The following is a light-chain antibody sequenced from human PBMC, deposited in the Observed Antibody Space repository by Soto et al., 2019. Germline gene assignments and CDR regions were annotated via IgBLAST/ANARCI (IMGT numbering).Light chain of an antibody. Sequence: ELVRTQSPATLSLSPGERATLFCRASQSVSSSYLAWYQQKPGQAPRLLIYGASRRATGIPDRFSGSGSGTDFTLTISRLEPEDFAVYYCQQYGSSQTFGQGTKVDIK. J-gene: IGKJ1*01. CDR3: QQYGSSQT. V-gene: IGKV3-20*01. CDR1: QSVSSSY. CDR2: GAS.